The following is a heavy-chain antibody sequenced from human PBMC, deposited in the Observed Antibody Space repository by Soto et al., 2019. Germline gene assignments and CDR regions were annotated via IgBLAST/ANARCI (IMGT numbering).Heavy chain of an antibody. D-gene: IGHD3-22*01. CDR2: IYHSGST. Sequence: QVQLQVSGPGLVKPSGTLSLTCAVSGGSISSSYWWSWVRQPPGKGLEWIGEIYHSGSTNYNPSLKSRVTISVDKSKNQFSLKLSSVTAADTAVYYCARRRITMIVVVFDAFDIWGQGTMVTVSS. J-gene: IGHJ3*02. V-gene: IGHV4-4*02. CDR1: GGSISSSYW. CDR3: ARRRITMIVVVFDAFDI.